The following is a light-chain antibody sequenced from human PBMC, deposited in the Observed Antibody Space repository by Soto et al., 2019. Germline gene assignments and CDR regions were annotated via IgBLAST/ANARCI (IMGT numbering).Light chain of an antibody. Sequence: QSALTQPRSVSGSPGQSVTISCTGTSSNVGGYNYVSWYQQHPGKAPKVMIYDVSKRPSGVPDRFSGSKSGNTASLTISGLQAEDEADYYCCSYAGSYLNWVFGGGTQLTVL. CDR3: CSYAGSYLNWV. J-gene: IGLJ3*02. V-gene: IGLV2-11*01. CDR1: SSNVGGYNY. CDR2: DVS.